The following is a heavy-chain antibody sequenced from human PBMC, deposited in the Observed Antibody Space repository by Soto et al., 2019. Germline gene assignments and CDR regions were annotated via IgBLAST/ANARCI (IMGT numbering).Heavy chain of an antibody. V-gene: IGHV4-59*08. Sequence: PSETLSLTCTVSGGSISSYYWSWIRQPPGKGLEWIGYIYYSGSTNYNPSLKSRVTISEDTSKNQFSLKLSSVTAADTAVYYCAGQGILTGYYHRAWFDPWGQGTLVTVSS. CDR3: AGQGILTGYYHRAWFDP. D-gene: IGHD3-9*01. CDR2: IYYSGST. J-gene: IGHJ5*02. CDR1: GGSISSYY.